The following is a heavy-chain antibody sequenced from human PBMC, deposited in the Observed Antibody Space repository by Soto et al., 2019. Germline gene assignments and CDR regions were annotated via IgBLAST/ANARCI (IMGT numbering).Heavy chain of an antibody. CDR1: GDSVSSNSAA. V-gene: IGHV6-1*01. D-gene: IGHD6-19*01. CDR2: TYYRSKWNN. Sequence: SPTISLTCAISGDSVSSNSAAWNWIRQSPSRGLEWLGRTYYRSKWNNDYAISVKSRITINPDTSKNQFSLQLNSVTPEDTAVYYCARDVAPEAASLGDAFDVWGHGTMATV. J-gene: IGHJ3*01. CDR3: ARDVAPEAASLGDAFDV.